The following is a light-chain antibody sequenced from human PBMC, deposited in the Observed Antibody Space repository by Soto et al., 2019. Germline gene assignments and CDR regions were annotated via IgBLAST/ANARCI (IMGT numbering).Light chain of an antibody. Sequence: DIGMTQSPDSLAVSLGERATINCKSSQSVLHSSNNKNYLAWYQQKPGQPPKLLIYWASTRGSGVPDRFSGSGSGTDFTLTISSLQAEDVAVYYCQQYYTAPRTFGPGTKVDIK. CDR1: QSVLHSSNNKNY. J-gene: IGKJ3*01. CDR2: WAS. V-gene: IGKV4-1*01. CDR3: QQYYTAPRT.